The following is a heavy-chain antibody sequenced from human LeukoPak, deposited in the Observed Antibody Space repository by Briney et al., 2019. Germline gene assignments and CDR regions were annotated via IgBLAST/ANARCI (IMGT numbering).Heavy chain of an antibody. CDR2: INPSGGSR. J-gene: IGHJ3*02. CDR1: GYTFTTYY. Sequence: ASVKVSFKATGYTFTTYYIHWVRQAPGQGLEWMGIINPSGGSRSYAQKLKGRVTMTRDTSTSTVYMDLSSLKSEDTAVYYCARNGGSHDAIDIWGQGTMVTVSS. CDR3: ARNGGSHDAIDI. D-gene: IGHD4-23*01. V-gene: IGHV1-46*01.